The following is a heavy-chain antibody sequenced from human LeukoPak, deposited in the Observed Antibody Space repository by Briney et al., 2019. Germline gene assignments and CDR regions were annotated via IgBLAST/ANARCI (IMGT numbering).Heavy chain of an antibody. V-gene: IGHV3-49*03. D-gene: IGHD4-23*01. CDR1: GFTFGDYA. J-gene: IGHJ4*02. CDR3: TSSSSSYRVVTDY. CDR2: IRSKAYGGTT. Sequence: GGSLRLSCTASGFTFGDYAMSWFRQAPGKGLEWVGFIRSKAYGGTTEYAASVKGRFTISRDDSKSIAYLQMNSLKTEDTAVYYCTSSSSSYRVVTDYWGQGTLVTVSS.